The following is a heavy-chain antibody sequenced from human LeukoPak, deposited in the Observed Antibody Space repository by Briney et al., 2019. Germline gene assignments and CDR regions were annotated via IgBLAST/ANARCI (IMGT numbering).Heavy chain of an antibody. CDR3: ASMYCSSTSCYFDY. Sequence: GGSLRLSCVMSGFTFNSEPMNWVRQAPGKGLDWIAHIRSDSKTIVYADSVKGRFTISRDNAKNSLYLQMNSLRAEDTAVYYCASMYCSSTSCYFDYWGQGTLVTVSS. CDR1: GFTFNSEP. CDR2: IRSDSKTI. V-gene: IGHV3-48*01. D-gene: IGHD2-2*01. J-gene: IGHJ4*02.